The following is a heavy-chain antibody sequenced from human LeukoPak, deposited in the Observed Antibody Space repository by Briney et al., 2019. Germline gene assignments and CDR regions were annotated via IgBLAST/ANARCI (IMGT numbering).Heavy chain of an antibody. V-gene: IGHV4-4*07. CDR3: AGSLSGSEPNDAFDI. Sequence: SETLSLTCTVSGGSISSYYWSWIRQPAGKGLEWIGRIYTSGSTNYNPSLKSRVTMSVDTSKNQFSLKLSSVTAADTAVYYCAGSLSGSEPNDAFDIWGQGTMVTVSS. CDR2: IYTSGST. J-gene: IGHJ3*02. CDR1: GGSISSYY. D-gene: IGHD6-19*01.